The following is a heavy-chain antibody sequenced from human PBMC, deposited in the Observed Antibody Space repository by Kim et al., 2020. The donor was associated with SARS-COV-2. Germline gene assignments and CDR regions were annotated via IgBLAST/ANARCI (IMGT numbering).Heavy chain of an antibody. D-gene: IGHD2-15*01. V-gene: IGHV1-18*01. CDR1: GYTFTSYG. J-gene: IGHJ6*02. CDR2: ISAYNGNT. CDR3: AREGYCSGGSCYNYYYYYGMDV. Sequence: ASVKVSCKASGYTFTSYGISWVRQAPGQGLEWMGWISAYNGNTNYAQKLQDRVTMTTDTSTSTAYMELRSLRSDDTAVYYCAREGYCSGGSCYNYYYYYGMDVWGQGTTVTVSS.